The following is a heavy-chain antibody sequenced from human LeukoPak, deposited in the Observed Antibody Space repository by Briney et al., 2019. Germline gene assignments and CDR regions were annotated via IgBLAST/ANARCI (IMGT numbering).Heavy chain of an antibody. D-gene: IGHD6-13*01. V-gene: IGHV3-64D*09. CDR2: VTSNGGST. J-gene: IGHJ4*02. CDR1: GFTFSRYA. Sequence: GGSLRLSCSASGFTFSRYAMHWVRQAPGTGLEYVSGVTSNGGSTYYADSVKGRFTISRDNSKNTLYLQMSTLRAEDTAVYYCVKSSGSSWYMFDYWGQGTLVTVSS. CDR3: VKSSGSSWYMFDY.